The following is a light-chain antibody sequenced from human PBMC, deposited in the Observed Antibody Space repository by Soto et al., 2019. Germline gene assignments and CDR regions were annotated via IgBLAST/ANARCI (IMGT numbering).Light chain of an antibody. V-gene: IGKV3-20*01. J-gene: IGKJ5*01. CDR3: QQYGTSEII. CDR1: QSVSSY. Sequence: EIVLTQSPATLSLSPGERDTLSCRASQSVSSYLAWYQQKPGQAPRIIIYGASSRATGIPDRFSGSGSGTDFTLTISRLEKEDFAVYDGQQYGTSEIIFGQGTRLEIK. CDR2: GAS.